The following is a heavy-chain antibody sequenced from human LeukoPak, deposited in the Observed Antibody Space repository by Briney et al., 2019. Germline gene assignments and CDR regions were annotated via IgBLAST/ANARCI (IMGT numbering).Heavy chain of an antibody. D-gene: IGHD2-15*01. J-gene: IGHJ4*02. V-gene: IGHV4-39*07. CDR2: IYYSGST. Sequence: SETLSLTCTVSGGSISSGDYYWSWIRQPPGKGLEWIGSIYYSGSTYYNPSLKSRVTISVDTSKNQFSLKLSSVTAADTAVYYCARNPLSPCSGGSCLEDYWGQGTLVTVSS. CDR3: ARNPLSPCSGGSCLEDY. CDR1: GGSISSGDYY.